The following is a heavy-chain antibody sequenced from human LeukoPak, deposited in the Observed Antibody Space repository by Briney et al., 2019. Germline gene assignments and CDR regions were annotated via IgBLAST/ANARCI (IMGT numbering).Heavy chain of an antibody. J-gene: IGHJ6*03. CDR1: GFTVGTNY. CDR3: ARGLYYYGSGSYYMDYMDV. CDR2: INHSGST. Sequence: PGGSLRLSCAASGFTVGTNYISWIRQPPGKGLEWIGEINHSGSTNYNPSLKSRVTISVDTSKNQFSLKLSSVTAADTAVYYCARGLYYYGSGSYYMDYMDVWGKGTTVTVSS. V-gene: IGHV4-34*01. D-gene: IGHD3-10*01.